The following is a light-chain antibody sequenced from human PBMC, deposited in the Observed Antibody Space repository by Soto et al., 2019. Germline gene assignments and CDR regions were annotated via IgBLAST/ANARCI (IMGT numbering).Light chain of an antibody. CDR3: QQYGVSPRT. CDR2: VAS. V-gene: IGKV3-20*01. J-gene: IGKJ1*01. CDR1: QSVSSSS. Sequence: VLTQSPGTLSLSPGERATLSCRASQSVSSSSFAWYQQKRGKAPRILINVASSRATGIPVRFSGSGSGTDFTLTISSLETEDFAVYYCQQYGVSPRTFGQWTK.